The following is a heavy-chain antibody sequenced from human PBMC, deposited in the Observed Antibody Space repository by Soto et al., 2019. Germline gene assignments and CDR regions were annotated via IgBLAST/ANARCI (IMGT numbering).Heavy chain of an antibody. J-gene: IGHJ4*02. V-gene: IGHV4-34*01. CDR3: AREWPGSRGYWDY. Sequence: PLSLTCAVSGGSFSGYYWSWIRQPPGKGLEWIGEINHSGSTNYNPSLKSRVTISVDTSKNQFSLKLRSVTAADTAVYYCAREWPGSRGYWDYWGQGTLVTV. D-gene: IGHD3-22*01. CDR1: GGSFSGYY. CDR2: INHSGST.